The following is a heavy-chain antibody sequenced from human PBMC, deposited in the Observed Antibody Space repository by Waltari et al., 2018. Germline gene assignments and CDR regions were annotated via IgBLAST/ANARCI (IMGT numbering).Heavy chain of an antibody. CDR1: GFTLSGSA. CDR2: IRSRGNSYAT. J-gene: IGHJ1*01. V-gene: IGHV3-73*01. D-gene: IGHD6-19*01. CDR3: SRETISGRYKED. Sequence: EVQLVQSGGGLVQPGGSLRLSCAASGFTLSGSAVHWVRQAPGKGLEWVGRIRSRGNSYATAYTASVKDRFTVSRDDSKNTAYLQMNSLISEDTAMYYCSRETISGRYKEDWGQGTLVTVSS.